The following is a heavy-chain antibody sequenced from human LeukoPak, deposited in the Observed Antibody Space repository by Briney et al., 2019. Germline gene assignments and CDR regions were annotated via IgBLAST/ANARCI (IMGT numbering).Heavy chain of an antibody. V-gene: IGHV3-74*01. D-gene: IGHD5-18*01. Sequence: GGSLRLSCAASGFTFSNHWMHWVRQAPGQGLVWVSRINTDGSRTSYADSVKGRFTISRDNARNTLYLQVNSLRAEDTAVYYCARGYGYTYGGGWFDTWGQGTLVTVSS. CDR3: ARGYGYTYGGGWFDT. CDR2: INTDGSRT. J-gene: IGHJ5*02. CDR1: GFTFSNHW.